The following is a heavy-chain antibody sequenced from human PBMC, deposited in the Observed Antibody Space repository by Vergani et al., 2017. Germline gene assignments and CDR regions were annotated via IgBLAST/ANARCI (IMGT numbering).Heavy chain of an antibody. Sequence: EVQLLESGGGLVQPGGSLRLSCAASGFTFSGYAMSWVRQAPGKGLEWVSTINGGGGGTYYADSVKGRFTISRNNSKNTLYLQMNSLRAEDTAVYYWAKVAVAGYHSYYYMDVWGKGTTVTVSS. J-gene: IGHJ6*03. CDR2: INGGGGGT. V-gene: IGHV3-23*01. CDR3: AKVAVAGYHSYYYMDV. CDR1: GFTFSGYA. D-gene: IGHD6-19*01.